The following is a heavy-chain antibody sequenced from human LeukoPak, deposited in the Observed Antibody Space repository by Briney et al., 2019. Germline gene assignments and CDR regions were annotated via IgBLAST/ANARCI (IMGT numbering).Heavy chain of an antibody. J-gene: IGHJ4*02. CDR2: ISGSGGST. CDR3: ANSPKSDY. V-gene: IGHV3-23*01. Sequence: PGGSLRLFCAASGFTFSSYGMSWFCQAPGKGLEWLSAISGSGGSTYYADSVQGRFTISRDNSKNTLYLQMSSLRAEDTAVYYCANSPKSDYWGQGTLVSISS. CDR1: GFTFSSYG.